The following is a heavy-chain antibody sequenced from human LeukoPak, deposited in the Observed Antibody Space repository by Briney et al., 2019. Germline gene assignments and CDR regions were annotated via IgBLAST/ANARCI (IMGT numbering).Heavy chain of an antibody. CDR3: AKGLAAAAGY. Sequence: ASVKVSCKASGYTFTSYYMHWVRQAPGQGLEWMGIINPSGGSTSYAQKFQGRVTMTRDTSISTAYMELSRLRSDDTAVYYCAKGLAAAAGYWGQGTLVTVSS. J-gene: IGHJ4*02. CDR2: INPSGGST. V-gene: IGHV1-46*01. D-gene: IGHD6-13*01. CDR1: GYTFTSYY.